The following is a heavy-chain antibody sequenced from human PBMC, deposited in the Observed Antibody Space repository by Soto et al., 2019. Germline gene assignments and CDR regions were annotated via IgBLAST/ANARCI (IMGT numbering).Heavy chain of an antibody. J-gene: IGHJ6*02. CDR3: ARDNSSWAPWYYYYGMDV. CDR1: GGTFSSYA. V-gene: IGHV1-69*01. CDR2: IIPIFGTA. D-gene: IGHD6-13*01. Sequence: QVQLVQSGAEVKKPGSSVKVSCKASGGTFSSYAISWVRQAPGQGLEWMGGIIPIFGTANYAQKFQGRVTITADESTNTAYMELSSLRSEDTAVYYCARDNSSWAPWYYYYGMDVWGQGTTVTVSS.